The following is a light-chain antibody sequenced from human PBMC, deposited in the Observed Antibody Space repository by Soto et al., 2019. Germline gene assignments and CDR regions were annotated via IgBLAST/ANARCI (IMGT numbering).Light chain of an antibody. CDR3: MEGSYWWT. Sequence: DVVLTQSPLSLPVTLGQPASISCRSSQSLVYSDGNTYLYWLHQRPGQSPRRLIYKVFNRDSGGPVRFSGSGLGTDFTREISGVEAEDVGVYYCMEGSYWWTFGHGTRVEIK. CDR2: KVF. CDR1: QSLVYSDGNTY. J-gene: IGKJ1*01. V-gene: IGKV2-30*01.